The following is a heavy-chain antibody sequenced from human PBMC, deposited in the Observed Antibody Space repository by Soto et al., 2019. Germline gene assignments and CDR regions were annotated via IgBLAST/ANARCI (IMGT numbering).Heavy chain of an antibody. CDR1: GFTFSSYS. D-gene: IGHD1-7*01. CDR2: ISSSSSYI. V-gene: IGHV3-21*01. J-gene: IGHJ5*02. Sequence: GGSLRLSCAASGFTFSSYSMNWVRQAPGKGLEWVSSISSSSSYIYYADSVKGRFTISRDNAKNSLYLQMNSLRAEDTAVYYCARIELGRSLYNWFDPWGQGTLVTSPQ. CDR3: ARIELGRSLYNWFDP.